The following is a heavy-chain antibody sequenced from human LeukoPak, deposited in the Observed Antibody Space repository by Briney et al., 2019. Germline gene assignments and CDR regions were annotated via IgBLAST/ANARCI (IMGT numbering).Heavy chain of an antibody. CDR3: ARAGIIYYGSGSVYYYYGMDV. V-gene: IGHV4-34*01. D-gene: IGHD3-10*01. J-gene: IGHJ6*02. Sequence: ASETLSLTCAVYGGSFSGYYWSWIRQPPGKGLEWIGEINHSGSTNYNPSLKSRVTISVDTSKNQFSLKLSSVTAADTAVYYCARAGIIYYGSGSVYYYYGMDVWGQGTTVTVSS. CDR1: GGSFSGYY. CDR2: INHSGST.